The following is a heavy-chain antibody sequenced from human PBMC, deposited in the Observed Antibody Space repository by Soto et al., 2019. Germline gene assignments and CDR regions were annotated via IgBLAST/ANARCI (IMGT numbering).Heavy chain of an antibody. Sequence: PGGSLRLSCAASGYSFFSYYSMNWVRQTPGQGLEFVANIKEDGSVRNYVDSVKGRFTISRDNAKNSLYLQMNSLRAEDTAVYYCGTDQWGGAFNLWGQGTTVTVSS. D-gene: IGHD3-10*01. J-gene: IGHJ3*01. V-gene: IGHV3-7*01. CDR3: GTDQWGGAFNL. CDR2: IKEDGSVR. CDR1: GYSFFSYYS.